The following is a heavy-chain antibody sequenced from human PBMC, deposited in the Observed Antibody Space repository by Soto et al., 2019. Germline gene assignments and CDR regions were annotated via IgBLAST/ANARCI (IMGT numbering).Heavy chain of an antibody. J-gene: IGHJ6*02. V-gene: IGHV1-3*01. Sequence: GASVKVSCKASGYTFTSYAMHWVRQAPGQRLEWMGWINAGNGNTKYSQKFQGRVTITRDTSASTAYMELSSLRSEDTAVYYCARDHGVIVVVPAATPGGMDVWGQGTTVTVSS. CDR3: ARDHGVIVVVPAATPGGMDV. CDR2: INAGNGNT. CDR1: GYTFTSYA. D-gene: IGHD2-2*01.